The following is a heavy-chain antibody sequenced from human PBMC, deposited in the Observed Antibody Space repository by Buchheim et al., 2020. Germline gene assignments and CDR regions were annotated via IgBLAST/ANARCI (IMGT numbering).Heavy chain of an antibody. CDR2: INSDGSST. V-gene: IGHV3-74*01. D-gene: IGHD2-2*01. CDR3: ARDSIVVVPAANNWFDP. J-gene: IGHJ5*02. CDR1: GFTFSSYW. Sequence: EVQLVESGGGLVQPGGSLRLSCAASGFTFSSYWMHWVRQAPGKGLVWVSRINSDGSSTSYADSVKGRFTISRDNAKNPLYLQMNSLRAEDTAVYYCARDSIVVVPAANNWFDPWGQGTL.